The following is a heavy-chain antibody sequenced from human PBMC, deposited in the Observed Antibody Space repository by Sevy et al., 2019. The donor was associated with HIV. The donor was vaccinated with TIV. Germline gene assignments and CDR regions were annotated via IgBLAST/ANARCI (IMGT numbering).Heavy chain of an antibody. J-gene: IGHJ6*02. CDR2: IYPGDSDT. CDR3: AASLGIAAAGTLSLDV. Sequence: GESLKISCKGSGYSFTSYWIGWVRQMPGKGLEWMGIIYPGDSDTRYSPSFQGQVTISADKSISTAYLQWSSLKASDTAMYYWAASLGIAAAGTLSLDVWGQGTTVTVSS. D-gene: IGHD6-13*01. V-gene: IGHV5-51*01. CDR1: GYSFTSYW.